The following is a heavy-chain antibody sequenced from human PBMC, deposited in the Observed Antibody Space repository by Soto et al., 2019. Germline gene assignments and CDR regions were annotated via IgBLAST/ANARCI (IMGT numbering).Heavy chain of an antibody. J-gene: IGHJ4*02. CDR1: GYTFTSYG. CDR2: ISAYNGNT. D-gene: IGHD3-10*01. V-gene: IGHV1-18*01. Sequence: ASVKVSCKASGYTFTSYGISWVRQAPGQGLEWMGWISAYNGNTNYAQKLQGRVTMTTDTSTSTAYMELRSLRSDDTAVYYCARYAPKYGSGSYSGYWGQGTLVTVTS. CDR3: ARYAPKYGSGSYSGY.